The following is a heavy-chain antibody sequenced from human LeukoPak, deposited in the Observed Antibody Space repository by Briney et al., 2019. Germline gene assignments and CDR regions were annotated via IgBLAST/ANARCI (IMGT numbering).Heavy chain of an antibody. CDR1: GYTFTGYY. CDR2: INPNSGGT. CDR3: ARPPQASSGWSDPFDY. Sequence: ASVKVSCKASGYTFTGYYMHWVRQAPGQGLEWMGWINPNSGGTNYAQKSQGRVTMTRDTSISTAYMELSRLRSDDTAVYYCARPPQASSGWSDPFDYWGQGTLVTVSS. J-gene: IGHJ4*02. V-gene: IGHV1-2*02. D-gene: IGHD6-19*01.